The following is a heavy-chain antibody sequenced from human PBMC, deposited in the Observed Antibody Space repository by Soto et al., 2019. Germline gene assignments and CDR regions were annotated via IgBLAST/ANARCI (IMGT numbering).Heavy chain of an antibody. V-gene: IGHV1-69*06. Sequence: QVQLVQSGAEVKKPGSSVKVSCKASGGTFSSYAISWVRQAPGQGLEWMGGIIPIFGTANYAQKVQGRVTITADKSTSTAYMELSSLRSEYTAVYYCAKGDCSSTSCSPTRFDYWGQGTLVTFSS. CDR1: GGTFSSYA. CDR2: IIPIFGTA. CDR3: AKGDCSSTSCSPTRFDY. D-gene: IGHD2-2*01. J-gene: IGHJ4*02.